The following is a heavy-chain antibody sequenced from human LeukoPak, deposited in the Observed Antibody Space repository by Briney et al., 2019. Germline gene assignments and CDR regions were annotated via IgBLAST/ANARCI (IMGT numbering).Heavy chain of an antibody. J-gene: IGHJ4*02. V-gene: IGHV3-23*01. CDR2: FSGSGCST. CDR1: GLTFSSYA. Sequence: GGSLRLFCAASGLTFSSYAMSWVRHAPGKGLEEVTVFSGSGCSTHYADSVKGRFTISRDNSKNTLYLQMNSLRAEDTAVYYCAKGDYYDSSGYYEWGQGTLVTVSS. CDR3: AKGDYYDSSGYYE. D-gene: IGHD3-22*01.